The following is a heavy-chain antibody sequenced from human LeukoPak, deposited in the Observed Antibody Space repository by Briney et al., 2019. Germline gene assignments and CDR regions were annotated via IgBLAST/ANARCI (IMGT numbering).Heavy chain of an antibody. CDR2: INRDGSST. Sequence: GGSLRLSCAASGVTFSSYWMLWVRQAPGKGLVWVSRINRDGSSTSYADSVKGRFTISRDNAKNTLYLQMNSLRAEDTAVYYCARGSRYFDLPDYWGQGTLVTVSS. CDR3: ARGSRYFDLPDY. D-gene: IGHD3-9*01. V-gene: IGHV3-74*01. CDR1: GVTFSSYW. J-gene: IGHJ4*02.